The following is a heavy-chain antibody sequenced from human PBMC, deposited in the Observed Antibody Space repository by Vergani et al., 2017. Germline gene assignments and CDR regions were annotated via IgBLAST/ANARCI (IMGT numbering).Heavy chain of an antibody. J-gene: IGHJ4*02. CDR2: IRRSSSTI. CDR1: GFTFSSYS. D-gene: IGHD1-1*01. CDR3: ARDPGTTGDY. Sequence: VQLVESGGGLVKPGGSLRLSCAASGFTFSSYSMNWVRQAPGKGLEWVSYIRRSSSTIYYADSVKGRFTISRDNAKNALYLQMNSLRAEDTAVYYCARDPGTTGDYWGQGTLVTVSS. V-gene: IGHV3-48*01.